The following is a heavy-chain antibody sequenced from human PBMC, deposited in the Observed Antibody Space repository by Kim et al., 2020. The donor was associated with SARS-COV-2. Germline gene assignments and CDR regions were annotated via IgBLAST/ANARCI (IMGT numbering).Heavy chain of an antibody. D-gene: IGHD6-13*01. CDR2: INHSGST. CDR1: GGSFSGYY. CDR3: ARAGGIAAAGRPSILFDY. J-gene: IGHJ4*02. V-gene: IGHV4-34*01. Sequence: SETLSLTCAVYGGSFSGYYWSWIRQPPGKGLEWIGEINHSGSTNYNPSLKSRVTISVDTSKNQFSLKLSSVTAADTAVYYCARAGGIAAAGRPSILFDYWGQGTLVTVSS.